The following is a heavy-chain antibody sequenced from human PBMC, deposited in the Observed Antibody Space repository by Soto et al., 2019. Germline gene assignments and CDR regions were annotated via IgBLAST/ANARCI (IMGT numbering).Heavy chain of an antibody. V-gene: IGHV4-39*02. D-gene: IGHD1-1*01. Sequence: QLQLQESGPGLVKPSETLSLTCTVSGGSISSSSYYWGWIRQPPGKGLEWIGSIDYSGSTYYNPALRGRVTITIDTSKNQFSLKLSSVTDADTTVYYCVREPAGYNKQNNWFDPWGQGTLVTVSS. CDR2: IDYSGST. CDR3: VREPAGYNKQNNWFDP. J-gene: IGHJ5*02. CDR1: GGSISSSSYY.